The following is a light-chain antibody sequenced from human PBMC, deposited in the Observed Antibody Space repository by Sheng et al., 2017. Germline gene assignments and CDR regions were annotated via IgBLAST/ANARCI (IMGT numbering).Light chain of an antibody. Sequence: DIQLTQSPSSLSASVRDRVTITCRTSQDIGDYLVWYQQKVGKPPKLLIFAASTLQSGVSPRFSGNKFGTEFTLTINSVRPEDAAIYYCQKSDNPPLTFGGGTRLEI. V-gene: IGKV1-27*01. J-gene: IGKJ4*01. CDR2: AAS. CDR3: QKSDNPPLT. CDR1: QDIGDY.